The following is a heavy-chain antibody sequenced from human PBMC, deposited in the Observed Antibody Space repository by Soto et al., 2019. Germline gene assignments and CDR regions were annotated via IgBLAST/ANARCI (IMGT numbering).Heavy chain of an antibody. V-gene: IGHV1-69*13. Sequence: SVKVSCKASGGTFSSYAISWVRQAPGQGLEWMGGIIPIFGTANYAQKFQGRVTITADESTSTAYMELSSLRSEDTAVYYCARGRFWGYCSGGSCQGAINYFDDWGQGTLVTVSS. CDR1: GGTFSSYA. D-gene: IGHD2-15*01. CDR2: IIPIFGTA. CDR3: ARGRFWGYCSGGSCQGAINYFDD. J-gene: IGHJ4*02.